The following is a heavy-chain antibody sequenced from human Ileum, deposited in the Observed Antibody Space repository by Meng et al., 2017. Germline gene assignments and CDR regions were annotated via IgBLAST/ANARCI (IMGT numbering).Heavy chain of an antibody. Sequence: QVQVAQSGAEVKYPGSSVTVSCKASGGAFSSSAIGWLRQAPGRGREWMGGIIPILNASTYAQNFKGRVTLSADMATTTVYMELSSLTSDDTAVYFCARDCSGGGCFDPWGQGTLVTVSS. V-gene: IGHV1-69*10. CDR1: GGAFSSSA. CDR2: IIPILNAS. D-gene: IGHD2-15*01. CDR3: ARDCSGGGCFDP. J-gene: IGHJ5*02.